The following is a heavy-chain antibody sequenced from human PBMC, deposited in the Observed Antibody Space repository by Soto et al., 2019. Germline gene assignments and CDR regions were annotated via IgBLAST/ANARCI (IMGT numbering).Heavy chain of an antibody. V-gene: IGHV3-30-3*01. Sequence: GGSLRLSCAASGFTFSSYAMHWVRQAPSKGLEWVAVISYDGSNKYYADSVKGRFTISRDNSKNTLYLQMNSLRAEDTAVYYCARDLRDYYGSGSYFEYYFDYWGQGTLVTVSS. CDR1: GFTFSSYA. CDR2: ISYDGSNK. D-gene: IGHD3-10*01. CDR3: ARDLRDYYGSGSYFEYYFDY. J-gene: IGHJ4*02.